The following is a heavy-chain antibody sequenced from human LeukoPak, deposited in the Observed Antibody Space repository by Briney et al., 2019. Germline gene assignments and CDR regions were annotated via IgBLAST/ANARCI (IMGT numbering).Heavy chain of an antibody. J-gene: IGHJ4*02. CDR3: ARDNIVVVPAAIFRYFDY. Sequence: SETLSLTCTVSGGSISSGGYYWSWIRQPPGKGLEWIGSIYYSGSTYYNPSLKSRVTISVDTSKNQFSLKLSSVTAADTAVYYCARDNIVVVPAAIFRYFDYWGQGTLVTVSS. CDR2: IYYSGST. D-gene: IGHD2-2*01. V-gene: IGHV4-39*07. CDR1: GGSISSGGYY.